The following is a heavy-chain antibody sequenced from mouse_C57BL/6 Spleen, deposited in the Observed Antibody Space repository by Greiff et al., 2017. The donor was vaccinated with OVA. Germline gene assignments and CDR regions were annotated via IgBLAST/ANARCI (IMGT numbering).Heavy chain of an antibody. CDR2: IDPSDSYT. CDR1: GYTFTSYW. J-gene: IGHJ2*01. V-gene: IGHV1-50*01. CDR3: ARSSSNRYFDY. Sequence: QVQLQQPGAELVKPGASVKLSCKASGYTFTSYWMQWVKQRPGQGLEWIGEIDPSDSYTNYNQKFKGKATLTVDPSSSTAYMQLSSLTSEDSAVYYCARSSSNRYFDYWGQGTTLTVSS. D-gene: IGHD2-5*01.